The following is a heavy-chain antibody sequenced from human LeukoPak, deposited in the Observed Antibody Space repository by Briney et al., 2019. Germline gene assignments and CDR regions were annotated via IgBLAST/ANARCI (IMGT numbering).Heavy chain of an antibody. Sequence: SETLSLTCTASGGSISSSSYYWGWIRQPPGKGLQWIGTIYYNGATQYNPSLKSRDTISVDTYKNQFSLKLTSVTAADTAVYYCAREDRVGATTGSDHWGQGTLVTVSS. CDR2: IYYNGAT. CDR3: AREDRVGATTGSDH. CDR1: GGSISSSSYY. V-gene: IGHV4-39*01. J-gene: IGHJ4*02. D-gene: IGHD1-26*01.